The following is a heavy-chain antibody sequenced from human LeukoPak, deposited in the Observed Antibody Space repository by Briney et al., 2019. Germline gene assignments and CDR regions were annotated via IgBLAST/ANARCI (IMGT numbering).Heavy chain of an antibody. Sequence: GGSLRLSCAASGFTFSSYAMSWVRQAPGKGLEWVSGISGSGDTTYYADSVKGRFTISRDNSNNTLYLQMNSLRAEDTAVYYCARPRSGYYFDHWGQGTLVTVSS. CDR1: GFTFSSYA. CDR3: ARPRSGYYFDH. J-gene: IGHJ4*02. D-gene: IGHD1-14*01. V-gene: IGHV3-23*01. CDR2: ISGSGDTT.